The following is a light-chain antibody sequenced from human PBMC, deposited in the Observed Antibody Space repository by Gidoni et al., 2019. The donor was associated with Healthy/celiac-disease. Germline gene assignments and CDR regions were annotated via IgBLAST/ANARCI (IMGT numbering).Light chain of an antibody. J-gene: IGKJ1*01. CDR2: LGS. Sequence: DIVMTQSPLSLPVTPGEPGSISCRSSQSLLHSNGYNYLDWYLQKPGKSPQLLIYLGSNRASGVPDRFSGSGSGTDFTLKVGGGGGGGGGGGGGGGALQTPRTFGQGTKVEIK. CDR1: QSLLHSNGYNY. CDR3: GGALQTPRT. V-gene: IGKV2-28*01.